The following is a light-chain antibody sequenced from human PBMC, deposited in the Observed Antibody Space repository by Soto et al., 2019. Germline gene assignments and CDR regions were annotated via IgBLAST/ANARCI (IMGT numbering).Light chain of an antibody. J-gene: IGKJ3*01. V-gene: IGKV3-20*01. CDR3: QQYGSSIT. CDR1: QTVSNTY. Sequence: EIVLMQSPGTLSLSPGERATLSCRASQTVSNTYLAWYQQKPGQAPRLLIYGASTRATGIPDRFSGSGSGTDFTLTISRLEPEDFAVYYCQQYGSSITFGPGTKVDIK. CDR2: GAS.